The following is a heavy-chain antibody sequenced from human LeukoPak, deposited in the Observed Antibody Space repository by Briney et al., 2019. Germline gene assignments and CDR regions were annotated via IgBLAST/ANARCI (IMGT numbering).Heavy chain of an antibody. J-gene: IGHJ5*02. CDR3: ARSYYDILTGYPKNNWLDP. CDR1: GYTLTELS. CDR2: FDPEDGET. V-gene: IGHV1-24*01. D-gene: IGHD3-9*01. Sequence: ASVKVSCKVSGYTLTELSMHWVRQAPGKGLEWMGGFDPEDGETIYAQKFQGRVTITRDTSANTAYMELSSLRSEDTAVYYCARSYYDILTGYPKNNWLDPWGQGTLVTVSS.